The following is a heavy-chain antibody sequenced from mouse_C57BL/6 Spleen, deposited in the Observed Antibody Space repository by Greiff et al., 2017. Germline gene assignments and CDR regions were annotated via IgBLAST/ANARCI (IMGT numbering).Heavy chain of an antibody. J-gene: IGHJ4*01. D-gene: IGHD2-3*01. Sequence: QVTLKVSGAELVKPGASVKISCKASGYAFSSYWMNWVKQRPGKGLEWIGQIYPGDGATNYNGKFKGKATLTADKSSSTAYMQLSSLTSEDSAVYFCVYDSLYAMDYWGQGTSVTVSS. V-gene: IGHV1-80*01. CDR3: VYDSLYAMDY. CDR2: IYPGDGAT. CDR1: GYAFSSYW.